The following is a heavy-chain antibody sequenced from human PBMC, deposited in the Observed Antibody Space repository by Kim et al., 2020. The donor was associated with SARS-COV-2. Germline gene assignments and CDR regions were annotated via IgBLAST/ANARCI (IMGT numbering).Heavy chain of an antibody. D-gene: IGHD1-20*01. CDR3: ARPSVFDYYYGMDV. J-gene: IGHJ6*02. Sequence: NPSLKSGVTISVDTSKNQFSLKLSSVTAADMAVYYCARPSVFDYYYGMDVWGQGTTVTVSS. V-gene: IGHV4-34*01.